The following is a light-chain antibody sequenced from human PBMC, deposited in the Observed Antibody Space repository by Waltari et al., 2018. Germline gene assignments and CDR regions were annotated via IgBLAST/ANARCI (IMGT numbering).Light chain of an antibody. CDR1: QRIISF. J-gene: IGKJ5*01. CDR3: QQSYSTPIT. CDR2: AAS. Sequence: DIQMTPSPSSLSASVGDRVTIPCRASQRIISFLNWYQQKPGKAPKLLIYAASSLQSGVPSRFSGSGSGTDFTLTISSLLPEDFATYYCQQSYSTPITFGQGTRLEIK. V-gene: IGKV1-39*01.